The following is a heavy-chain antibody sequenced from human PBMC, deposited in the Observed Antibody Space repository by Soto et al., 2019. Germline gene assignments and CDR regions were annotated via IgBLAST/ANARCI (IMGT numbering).Heavy chain of an antibody. CDR3: ARRYFDL. CDR2: ISYDGRNK. V-gene: IGHV3-30*04. Sequence: QVPLVESGGGVVQPGRSLRLSCATSGFTFSSYAMHWVRQAPGEGLERVAVISYDGRNKYYADSVKGRFTISRDNSKNSLYLQMNSLRAEDTAVYYCARRYFDLWGRGTLVTVSS. CDR1: GFTFSSYA. J-gene: IGHJ2*01.